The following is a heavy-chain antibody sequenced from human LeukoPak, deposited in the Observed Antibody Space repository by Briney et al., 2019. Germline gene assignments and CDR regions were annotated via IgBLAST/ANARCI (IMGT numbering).Heavy chain of an antibody. CDR3: ARHIVNWFDP. Sequence: PGESLKISCKGLGYSFSTYWNAWVRQRPGKGLEWMGIIYPGDSDTRYSPSFQGQVTISADKSISTAYLQWSSLKASDTAMYYCARHIVNWFDPWGQGTLVTVSS. CDR2: IYPGDSDT. J-gene: IGHJ5*02. D-gene: IGHD3-16*02. V-gene: IGHV5-51*01. CDR1: GYSFSTYW.